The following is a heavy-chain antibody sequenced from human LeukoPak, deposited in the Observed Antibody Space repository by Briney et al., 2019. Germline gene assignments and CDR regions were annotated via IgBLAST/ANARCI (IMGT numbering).Heavy chain of an antibody. CDR2: ISWNSGSI. D-gene: IGHD4-17*01. J-gene: IGHJ4*02. CDR1: GFRFDDYA. V-gene: IGHV3-9*01. CDR3: TKDLGSRNGDFYFDY. Sequence: GGSLRLSCAASGFRFDDYAMHWVRQAPGKGLEWISGISWNSGSIGYADSVKGRFTISRDSAKNSLYLQMNSLRAEDTALYYCTKDLGSRNGDFYFDYWGQGTQVTVSS.